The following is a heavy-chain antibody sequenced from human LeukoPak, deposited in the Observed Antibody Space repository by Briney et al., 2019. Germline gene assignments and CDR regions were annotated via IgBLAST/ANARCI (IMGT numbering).Heavy chain of an antibody. D-gene: IGHD6-19*01. J-gene: IGHJ6*03. CDR2: SSAYNDNT. CDR3: ERDHGIAVAGTELIYYSYMDV. V-gene: IGHV1-18*01. CDR1: AYRRTNYG. Sequence: APLKVSFKAPAYRRTNYGISWVRQAPGQGLEGVGWSSAYNDNTNYAQKFQGRITMTTDTSTSTAYMELRSLRSEETAVYSCERDHGIAVAGTELIYYSYMDVWGKGTTVTVSS.